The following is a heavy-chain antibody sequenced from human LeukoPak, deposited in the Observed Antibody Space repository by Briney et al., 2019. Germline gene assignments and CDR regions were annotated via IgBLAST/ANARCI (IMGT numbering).Heavy chain of an antibody. Sequence: ASVKVSCKASGYTFTSYGISWVRQAPGQGLEWMGWISAYNGNTNYAQKLQGRVTMTTDTSTSTAYMELRSLRSDDTAVYYCARVSSGSRYFDSEYYYGMDVWGQGTTVTVCS. CDR1: GYTFTSYG. J-gene: IGHJ6*02. V-gene: IGHV1-18*01. CDR2: ISAYNGNT. CDR3: ARVSSGSRYFDSEYYYGMDV. D-gene: IGHD3-9*01.